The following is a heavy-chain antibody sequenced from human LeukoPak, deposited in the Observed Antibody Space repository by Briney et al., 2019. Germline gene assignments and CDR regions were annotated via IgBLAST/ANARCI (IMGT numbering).Heavy chain of an antibody. J-gene: IGHJ3*02. CDR3: AKDLVVVNDAFDI. CDR1: GFTFGSYA. V-gene: IGHV3-23*01. CDR2: ISGSGGST. D-gene: IGHD3-22*01. Sequence: PGGSLRLSCAASGFTFGSYAMSWVRQAPGKGLEWVSAISGSGGSTYYADSVKGRFTISRENSKNTLYLQMNSLRAEDTAVYYCAKDLVVVNDAFDIWGQGTMVTVSS.